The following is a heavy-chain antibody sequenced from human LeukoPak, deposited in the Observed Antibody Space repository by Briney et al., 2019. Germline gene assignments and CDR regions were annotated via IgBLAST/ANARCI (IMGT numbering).Heavy chain of an antibody. Sequence: SETLSLTCAVYGGSFSGYYWSWIRQPPGKGLEWIGEINHSGSTNYNPSLKSRVTISVDTSKNQFSLKLSSVTAADTAVYYCARGRAGRKRITMVRGVSYGMDVWGQGTRSPSP. D-gene: IGHD3-10*01. J-gene: IGHJ6*02. CDR1: GGSFSGYY. V-gene: IGHV4-34*01. CDR3: ARGRAGRKRITMVRGVSYGMDV. CDR2: INHSGST.